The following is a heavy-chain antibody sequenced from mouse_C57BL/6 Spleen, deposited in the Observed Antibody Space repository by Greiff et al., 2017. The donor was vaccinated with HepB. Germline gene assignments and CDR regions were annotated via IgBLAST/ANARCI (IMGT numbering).Heavy chain of an antibody. CDR1: GYTFTSYW. V-gene: IGHV1-64*01. Sequence: QVQLQQPGAELVKPGASVKLSCKASGYTFTSYWMHWVKQRPGQGLEWIGMIHPNSGSTNYNEKFKSKATLTVDKSSSTAYMQLSSLTSEDSAFYYCARDYDDYQAWFAYWGQGTLVTVSA. CDR2: IHPNSGST. D-gene: IGHD2-4*01. CDR3: ARDYDDYQAWFAY. J-gene: IGHJ3*01.